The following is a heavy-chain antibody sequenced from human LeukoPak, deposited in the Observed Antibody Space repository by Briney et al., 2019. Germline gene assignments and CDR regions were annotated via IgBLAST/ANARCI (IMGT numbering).Heavy chain of an antibody. V-gene: IGHV1-18*01. Sequence: ASVKVSCKASGYTFTSYGISWVRQAPGQGLEWMGWISAYNGNTNYAQKPQGRVTMTTDTSTSTAYMELRSLRSDDTAVYYCARDLPYYDIPQGRYYYYYYGMDVWGQGTTVTVSS. CDR3: ARDLPYYDIPQGRYYYYYYGMDV. D-gene: IGHD3-9*01. J-gene: IGHJ6*02. CDR1: GYTFTSYG. CDR2: ISAYNGNT.